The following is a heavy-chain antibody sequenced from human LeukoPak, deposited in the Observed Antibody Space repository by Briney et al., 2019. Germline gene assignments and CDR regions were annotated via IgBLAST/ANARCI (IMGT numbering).Heavy chain of an antibody. CDR2: IIPIFGTA. V-gene: IGHV1-69*05. D-gene: IGHD2-2*01. CDR3: ASPSRQLHDY. Sequence: SVKVSCKASGGTFSSYAISWVRQAPGQGLEWMGRIIPIFGTANYAQKFQGRVTITTDESTSTAYMELSSLRSDDTAVYYCASPSRQLHDYWGQGTLVTVSS. CDR1: GGTFSSYA. J-gene: IGHJ4*02.